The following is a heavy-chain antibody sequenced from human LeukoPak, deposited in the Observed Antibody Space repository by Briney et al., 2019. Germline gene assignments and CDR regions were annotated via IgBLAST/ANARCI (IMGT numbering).Heavy chain of an antibody. CDR2: IIPIFGTA. V-gene: IGHV1-69*05. J-gene: IGHJ3*02. D-gene: IGHD1-7*01. CDR1: GGTFSSYA. Sequence: SVKVSCKASGGTFSSYAISWVRQAPGQGLEWMGGIIPIFGTANYAQKFQGRVTITTDESTSTAYMELSSLRSEDTAVYYCARNHLHNWNYLGAFDIWGQGTMVTVSS. CDR3: ARNHLHNWNYLGAFDI.